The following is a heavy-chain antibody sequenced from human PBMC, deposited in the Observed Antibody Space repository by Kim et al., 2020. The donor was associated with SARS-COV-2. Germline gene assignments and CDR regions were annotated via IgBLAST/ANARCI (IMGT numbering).Heavy chain of an antibody. J-gene: IGHJ4*02. CDR1: GFTFSRDW. CDR3: ANAMSGTSYY. V-gene: IGHV3-74*01. D-gene: IGHD3-10*01. Sequence: GGSLRLSCAASGFTFSRDWMHWVRQAPGKGLVWVSLINSDGTSTSYADSVTGRFTISRDNTKNTLYLQMNSLRAEDTAVYYCANAMSGTSYYWGQGTLVTVSS. CDR2: INSDGTST.